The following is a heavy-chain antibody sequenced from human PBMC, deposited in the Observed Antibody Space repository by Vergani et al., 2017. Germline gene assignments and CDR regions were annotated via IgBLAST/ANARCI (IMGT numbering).Heavy chain of an antibody. V-gene: IGHV3-9*01. Sequence: VQLVESGGGVVQPGRSLRLSCAASGFTFDDYAMHWVRQAPGKGLEWVSGISWNSGSIGYADSVKGRFTISRDNAKNSLYLQMNSLRAEDTALYYCAKAPSSSWYYWYFDLWGRGTLVTVSS. D-gene: IGHD6-13*01. CDR3: AKAPSSSWYYWYFDL. CDR2: ISWNSGSI. CDR1: GFTFDDYA. J-gene: IGHJ2*01.